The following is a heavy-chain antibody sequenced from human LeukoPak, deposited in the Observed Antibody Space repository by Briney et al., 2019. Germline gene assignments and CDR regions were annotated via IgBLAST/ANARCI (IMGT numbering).Heavy chain of an antibody. CDR3: ARDNRGESSSLNWFDP. Sequence: ASVKVSCKASGGTFSSYAISWVRQAPGQGLEWMGGIIPIFGTANYAQKFQGRVTITTDESTSTAYMELSSLRSEDTAVYYCARDNRGESSSLNWFDPWGQGTLVTVSS. CDR2: IIPIFGTA. D-gene: IGHD6-13*01. V-gene: IGHV1-69*05. CDR1: GGTFSSYA. J-gene: IGHJ5*02.